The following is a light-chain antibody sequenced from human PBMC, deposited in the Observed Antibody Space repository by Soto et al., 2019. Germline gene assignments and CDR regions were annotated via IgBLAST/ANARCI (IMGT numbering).Light chain of an antibody. Sequence: QSALTQPASVSGSPGQSITISCTGTSSDVGSYNLVSRYQQLPGKAPKLIIYEVSKRPSGVSNRFSGSKSGNTASLTISGLQAEDEADYYCCSWAGSNSFYFFGTGTKVTVL. CDR3: CSWAGSNSFYF. J-gene: IGLJ1*01. CDR1: SSDVGSYNL. V-gene: IGLV2-23*02. CDR2: EVS.